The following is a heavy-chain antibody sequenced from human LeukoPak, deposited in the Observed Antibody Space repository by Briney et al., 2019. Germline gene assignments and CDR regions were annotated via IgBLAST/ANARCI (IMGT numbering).Heavy chain of an antibody. D-gene: IGHD1-26*01. CDR3: AKDSPVATR. Sequence: GGSLRLSCAASGFTFSSYGMHWVRQAPGKGLEWVAVITYDGSDKYYADSVKGRFTISRDTSENTLYLQINSLRAEDTAVYYCAKDSPVATRWGQGTLVTVSS. V-gene: IGHV3-30*18. CDR2: ITYDGSDK. J-gene: IGHJ4*02. CDR1: GFTFSSYG.